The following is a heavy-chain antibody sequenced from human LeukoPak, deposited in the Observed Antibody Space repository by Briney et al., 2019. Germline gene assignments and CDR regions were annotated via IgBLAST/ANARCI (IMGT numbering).Heavy chain of an antibody. J-gene: IGHJ5*02. V-gene: IGHV4-34*01. CDR2: INHSGST. CDR3: ARQYCSGGSCQNWFDP. D-gene: IGHD2-15*01. CDR1: GGSFSGYY. Sequence: PSETLSLTCAVYGGSFSGYYWSWIRQPPGKGLEWIGEINHSGSTNYNPSLKSRVTISVDTSKNQFSLKLSSVTAADTAVYYCARQYCSGGSCQNWFDPWGQGTLVTVSS.